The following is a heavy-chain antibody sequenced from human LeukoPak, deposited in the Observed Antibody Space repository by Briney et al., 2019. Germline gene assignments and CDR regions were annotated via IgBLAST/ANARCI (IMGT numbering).Heavy chain of an antibody. Sequence: PGGSLRLSCAASGFIFSGYAMSWVRQAPGKGLEWVSTISASASSTYYVDSVRGRFTISRDNSKNTLYLQMNSLRAEDTAVYYCAKFPSRGYGTTALARYYFDYWGQGTLVTVSS. V-gene: IGHV3-23*01. J-gene: IGHJ4*02. CDR1: GFIFSGYA. CDR2: ISASASST. D-gene: IGHD5-12*01. CDR3: AKFPSRGYGTTALARYYFDY.